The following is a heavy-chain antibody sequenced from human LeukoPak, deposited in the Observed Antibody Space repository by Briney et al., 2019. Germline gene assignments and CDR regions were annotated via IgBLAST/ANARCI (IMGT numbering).Heavy chain of an antibody. Sequence: GASVKVSCKASGYTFTGYYMHWVRQAPGQGLEWMGWINPNRGGTNYAQKFQGWVTMTRDTSISTAYMELSRLRTDDTAVYYCARERYCSRGSCYSGWFDPWGQGTLVTVSS. CDR3: ARERYCSRGSCYSGWFDP. J-gene: IGHJ5*02. CDR2: INPNRGGT. CDR1: GYTFTGYY. V-gene: IGHV1-2*04. D-gene: IGHD2-15*01.